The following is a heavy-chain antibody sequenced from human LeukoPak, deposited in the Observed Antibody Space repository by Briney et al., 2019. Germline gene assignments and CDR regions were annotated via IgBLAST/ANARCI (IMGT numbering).Heavy chain of an antibody. CDR2: INPNSGGT. Sequence: ASVKVSCKASGYTFTGYYMHWVRQAPGQGLEWMGWINPNSGGTNYAQKVQGRVTMTRDTSISTAYLELSRLRSDDTAVYYCARSQSYDFWSGYYYNWFDPWGQGTLVTVSS. J-gene: IGHJ5*02. V-gene: IGHV1-2*02. CDR1: GYTFTGYY. D-gene: IGHD3-3*01. CDR3: ARSQSYDFWSGYYYNWFDP.